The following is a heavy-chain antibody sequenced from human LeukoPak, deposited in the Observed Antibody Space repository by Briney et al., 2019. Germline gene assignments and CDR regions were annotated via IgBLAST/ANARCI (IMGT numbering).Heavy chain of an antibody. Sequence: SETLSLTCTVSGGSISSYYWSWIRQPPGKGLEWIGYIYYSGSTNYNPSLKSRVTISVDTSKNQFSLKLSSVTAADTAVYYCARTPYYDFWTVDPWGQGTLVTVSS. CDR1: GGSISSYY. D-gene: IGHD3-3*01. V-gene: IGHV4-59*08. CDR2: IYYSGST. CDR3: ARTPYYDFWTVDP. J-gene: IGHJ5*02.